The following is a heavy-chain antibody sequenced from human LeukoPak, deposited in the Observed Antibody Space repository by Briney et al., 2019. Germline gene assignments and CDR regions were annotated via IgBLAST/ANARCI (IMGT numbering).Heavy chain of an antibody. CDR1: GFNFDDYA. CDR3: AKDARVDILTGYYERAYFDY. J-gene: IGHJ4*02. CDR2: ISWNSGGL. Sequence: QTGRSLRLSCAASGFNFDDYALPWVRQAPGKGLEWVSGISWNSGGLGYADSVKGRFTISRDNAKNSLYLQMNSLRAEDTALYYCAKDARVDILTGYYERAYFDYWGQGTLVTVSS. D-gene: IGHD3-9*01. V-gene: IGHV3-9*01.